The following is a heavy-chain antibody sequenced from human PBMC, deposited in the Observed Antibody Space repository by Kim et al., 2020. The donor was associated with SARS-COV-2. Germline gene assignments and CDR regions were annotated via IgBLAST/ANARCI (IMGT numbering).Heavy chain of an antibody. D-gene: IGHD3-10*01. Sequence: YADSVKGRFTISRDNSKNSLYLQMNSLRTEDTALYYCAKGGYYGSETIDYWGQGTLVTVSS. V-gene: IGHV3-43*01. J-gene: IGHJ4*02. CDR3: AKGGYYGSETIDY.